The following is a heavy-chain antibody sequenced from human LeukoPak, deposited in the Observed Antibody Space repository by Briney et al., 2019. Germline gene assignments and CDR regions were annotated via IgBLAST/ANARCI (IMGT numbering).Heavy chain of an antibody. J-gene: IGHJ6*03. CDR2: IYYSGST. Sequence: SETLSLTCTVSGGSFSSSSFYWAWIRQSPGKGLEWIGTIYYSGSTNYNPSLKSRVTMSVDTSKNQFSLKLSSVTAADTAVYYCAREISDLYYYYYMDVWGKGTTVTVSS. CDR1: GGSFSSSSFY. D-gene: IGHD2-15*01. V-gene: IGHV4-39*07. CDR3: AREISDLYYYYYMDV.